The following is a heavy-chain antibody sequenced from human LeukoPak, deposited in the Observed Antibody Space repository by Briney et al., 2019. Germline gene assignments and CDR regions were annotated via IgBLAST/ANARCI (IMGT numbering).Heavy chain of an antibody. CDR3: AKRGVVIRVILVGFHKEANYFDS. V-gene: IGHV3-23*01. J-gene: IGHJ4*02. CDR1: GITLSNYG. CDR2: ISGSGGRT. Sequence: GGSLRLSGAVSGITLSNYGMSWVRQAPGKGLEWVAVISGSGGRTNYADSVKGRFTVSRDNPRNTLYLQMNSLRAEDTAVYFCAKRGVVIRVILVGFHKEANYFDSWGQGALVTVSS. D-gene: IGHD3-22*01.